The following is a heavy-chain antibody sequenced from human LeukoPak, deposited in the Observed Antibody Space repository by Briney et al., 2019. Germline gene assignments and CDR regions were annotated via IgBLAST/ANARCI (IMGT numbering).Heavy chain of an antibody. Sequence: GASVKVSCKASGYTFTSYDINWVRQAPGQGLEWMGWISAYNGNTNYAQKLQGRVTMTTDTSTSTAYMELRSLRSDDTAVYYCARDLILQQLAHWGQGTLVTVSS. D-gene: IGHD6-13*01. V-gene: IGHV1-18*01. CDR2: ISAYNGNT. CDR3: ARDLILQQLAH. J-gene: IGHJ4*02. CDR1: GYTFTSYD.